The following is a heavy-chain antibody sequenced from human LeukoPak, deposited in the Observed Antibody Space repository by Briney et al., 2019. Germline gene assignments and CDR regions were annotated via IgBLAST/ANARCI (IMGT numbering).Heavy chain of an antibody. J-gene: IGHJ4*02. CDR2: ISNSGGRT. Sequence: GGSLRLSCAASGFTFSSYAMSWVRQAPGKGLEWVSPISNSGGRTFYTDSVKGRFTISRDNSKITLYLQMNSLRAEDTAVYYCAKSYNGYESKPDYWGQGTLVTVSS. CDR3: AKSYNGYESKPDY. CDR1: GFTFSSYA. V-gene: IGHV3-23*01. D-gene: IGHD5-12*01.